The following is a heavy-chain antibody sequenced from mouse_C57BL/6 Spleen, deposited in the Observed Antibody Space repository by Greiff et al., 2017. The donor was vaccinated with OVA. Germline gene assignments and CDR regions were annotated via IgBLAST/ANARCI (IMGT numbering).Heavy chain of an antibody. CDR1: GYAFSSSW. CDR2: IYPGDGDT. CDR3: ARAPELGPYYFDD. D-gene: IGHD4-1*01. V-gene: IGHV1-82*01. J-gene: IGHJ2*01. Sequence: QVQLQQSGPELVKPGASVKISCKASGYAFSSSWMNWVKQRPGKGLEWIGRIYPGDGDTNYNGKFKGKATLTADKSSSTAYMQLSSLTSEDSAVYFCARAPELGPYYFDDGGQGTTLTVSS.